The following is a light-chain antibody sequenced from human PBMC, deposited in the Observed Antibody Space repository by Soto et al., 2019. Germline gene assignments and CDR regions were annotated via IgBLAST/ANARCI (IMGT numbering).Light chain of an antibody. CDR3: NSYRSTDTVV. Sequence: QSALTQPASVSGSLGQSITISCTGTSNDVGGYNHVSWYQQHPGKAPKLIIYEVSYRPSGVSNRFSGSKSGNTASLTISGLQAEDEADYYCNSYRSTDTVVFGGGTQLTVL. J-gene: IGLJ2*01. V-gene: IGLV2-14*01. CDR1: SNDVGGYNH. CDR2: EVS.